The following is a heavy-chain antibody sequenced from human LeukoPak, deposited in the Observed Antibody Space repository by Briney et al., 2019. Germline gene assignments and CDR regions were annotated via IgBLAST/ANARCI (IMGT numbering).Heavy chain of an antibody. CDR1: GYTFANYY. CDR3: ARGGFTNMVRGVIITLDAFDI. D-gene: IGHD3-10*01. Sequence: ASVKVSCKASGYTFANYYLHWVRQAPGQGFEWMGIINPGCGTTTYAQKVQGRVTMTRDTSTSTVYMELSSLRSEDTAVYHCARGGFTNMVRGVIITLDAFDIWGQGTMVTVSS. CDR2: INPGCGTT. V-gene: IGHV1-46*01. J-gene: IGHJ3*02.